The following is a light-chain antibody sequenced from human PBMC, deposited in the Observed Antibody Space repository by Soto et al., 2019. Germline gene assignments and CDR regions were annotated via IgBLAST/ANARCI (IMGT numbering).Light chain of an antibody. CDR2: AAP. CDR3: HQSYSSPFP. V-gene: IGKV1-39*01. CDR1: QSISSY. J-gene: IGKJ3*01. Sequence: DIQMTQSPSSLSASVGDRVTITCRASQSISSYLNWYQQKPGKAPNLLIYAAPSLQSVVPSEFSGSGSVTDLTLPISSLQPEDLETYCCHQSYSSPFPFGPGKKGDIK.